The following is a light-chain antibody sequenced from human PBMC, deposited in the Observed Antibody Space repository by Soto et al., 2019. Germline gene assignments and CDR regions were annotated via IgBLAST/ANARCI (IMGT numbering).Light chain of an antibody. Sequence: QAVVTQPPSASGTPGQRVTISCSGNTSNIGNSYVYWYQQLPGTAPKLLITRNIQRPSGVPDRFSGSKSGASASLAISGLRSEDEADYYCATWDDSLSGWVFGGGTKLTVL. CDR2: RNI. CDR1: TSNIGNSY. V-gene: IGLV1-47*01. J-gene: IGLJ3*02. CDR3: ATWDDSLSGWV.